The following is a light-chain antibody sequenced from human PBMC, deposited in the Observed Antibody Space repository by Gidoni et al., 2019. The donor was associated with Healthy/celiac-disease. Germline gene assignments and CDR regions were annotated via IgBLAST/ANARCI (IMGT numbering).Light chain of an antibody. J-gene: IGKJ4*01. CDR3: MQALQTPLT. V-gene: IGKV2-28*01. CDR1: QSLLHSNGYNY. CDR2: LGS. Sequence: DIVMTQSPLSLPVTPGEPASISCRSSQSLLHSNGYNYLDWYLQRPGQSPQLLIYLGSNRASGVPDRFSGSGSGTAVALKISSVEAEDVGVYYCMQALQTPLTFGGGTKVEIK.